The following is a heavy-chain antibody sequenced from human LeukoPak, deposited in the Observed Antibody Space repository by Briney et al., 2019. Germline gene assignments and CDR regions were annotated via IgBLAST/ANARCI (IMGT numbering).Heavy chain of an antibody. CDR2: ISGDGGST. J-gene: IGHJ4*02. CDR3: AKDCDSSGYPDY. CDR1: GFTFDDYA. Sequence: GSLRLSCAASGFTFDDYAMHWVRQAPGKGLEWVSLISGDGGSTYCADSVKGRFTISRDNSKNFLYLQMNSLRTEDTALYYCAKDCDSSGYPDYWGQGTLVTVSS. D-gene: IGHD3-22*01. V-gene: IGHV3-43*02.